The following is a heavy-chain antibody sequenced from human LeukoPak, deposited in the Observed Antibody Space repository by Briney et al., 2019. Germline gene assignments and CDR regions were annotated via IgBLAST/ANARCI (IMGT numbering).Heavy chain of an antibody. CDR3: ARHSLCGGDCYYFDY. Sequence: GESLKISCKGSGYSFISYWIGWVRQMPGKGLEWMGIIYPGDSDTRYSPSFQGQVTISADKSISTAYLQWSSLKASDTAMYYCARHSLCGGDCYYFDYWGQGTLVTVSS. D-gene: IGHD2-21*02. CDR2: IYPGDSDT. CDR1: GYSFISYW. V-gene: IGHV5-51*01. J-gene: IGHJ4*02.